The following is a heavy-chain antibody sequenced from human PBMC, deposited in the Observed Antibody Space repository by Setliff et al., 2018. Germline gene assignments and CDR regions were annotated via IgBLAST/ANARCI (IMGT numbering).Heavy chain of an antibody. D-gene: IGHD3-22*01. V-gene: IGHV3-49*04. CDR3: AKTPITMIVVVTFDY. J-gene: IGHJ4*02. Sequence: GGSLRLSCTASGFTFGDYAMSWVRQAPGKGLEWVGFIRSKIYGGTTEYAASVKGRFTISRDDSKNTLYLQMNSLRAEDTAVYYCAKTPITMIVVVTFDYWGQGALVTVSS. CDR2: IRSKIYGGTT. CDR1: GFTFGDYA.